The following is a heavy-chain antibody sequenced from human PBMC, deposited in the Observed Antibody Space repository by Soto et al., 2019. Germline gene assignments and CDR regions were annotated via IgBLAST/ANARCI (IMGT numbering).Heavy chain of an antibody. CDR2: ISYDGSNK. CDR3: SNDGEPVAGTY. D-gene: IGHD6-19*01. J-gene: IGHJ4*02. Sequence: PGGSLRLSCAASGFTFSSYGMHWVRQAPGKGLEWVAVISYDGSNKYYADSVKGRFTISRDTSKNTLYLQMNSLRAEDTAVYYCSNDGEPVAGTYWGQGTLVTVSS. V-gene: IGHV3-30*18. CDR1: GFTFSSYG.